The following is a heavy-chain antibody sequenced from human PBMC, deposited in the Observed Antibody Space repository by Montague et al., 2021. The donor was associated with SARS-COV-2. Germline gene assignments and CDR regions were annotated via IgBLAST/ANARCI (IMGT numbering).Heavy chain of an antibody. CDR1: GGSFSGYY. D-gene: IGHD3-10*01. CDR2: INHSGST. CDR3: ASGARQGYGFRLGSFDS. J-gene: IGHJ4*02. Sequence: SETLSLTCAVSGGSFSGYYWNWIRQPPGTGLERIGVINHSGSTNYNPSLTLRVTMSVYTSKNQFSLNLSSVTAADTAVYYCASGARQGYGFRLGSFDSWGQGTLVTVSS. V-gene: IGHV4-34*01.